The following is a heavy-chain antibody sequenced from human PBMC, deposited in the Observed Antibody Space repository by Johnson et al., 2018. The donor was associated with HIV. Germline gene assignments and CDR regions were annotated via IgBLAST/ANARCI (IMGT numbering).Heavy chain of an antibody. CDR1: GFTFSNAW. Sequence: VQLVESGGGLVQPGGSLRLSCAASGFTFSNAWMSWVRQAPGKGLEWVANIKQDGSEKYYVDSVKGRFTISRDNSKNTMYLQMNSLRIEDTALYYCANLGDYGGNNGFDIWGRGTMVTVSS. CDR2: IKQDGSEK. D-gene: IGHD4-23*01. CDR3: ANLGDYGGNNGFDI. V-gene: IGHV3-7*02. J-gene: IGHJ3*02.